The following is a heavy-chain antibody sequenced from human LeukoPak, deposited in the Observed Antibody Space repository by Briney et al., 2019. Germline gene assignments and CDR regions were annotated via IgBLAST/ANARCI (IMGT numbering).Heavy chain of an antibody. CDR3: ARGFRYSYGILDY. D-gene: IGHD5-18*01. J-gene: IGHJ4*02. Sequence: SRSLSLTCTVSGGSISSGGYYWSWIRQHPGKGLEWIGCIYCSGSIYYNPSLKSRVTISVDTSKNQFSLKLSSVTAADTAVYYCARGFRYSYGILDYWGQGTLVTVSS. CDR1: GGSISSGGYY. V-gene: IGHV4-31*03. CDR2: IYCSGSI.